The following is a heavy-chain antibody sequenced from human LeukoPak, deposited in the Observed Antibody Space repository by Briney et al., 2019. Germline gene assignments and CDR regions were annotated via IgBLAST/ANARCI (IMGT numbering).Heavy chain of an antibody. CDR1: GGSISSGDYY. J-gene: IGHJ3*02. V-gene: IGHV4-30-4*08. Sequence: SETLSLTCTVSGGSISSGDYYWSWIRQPPGKGLEWIGYIYYSGTTYYNPSLKSRVTMSVDMSKNQFSLKLTSVTAADTAVYYCARDPLIYRAFDIWGQGTMVTVSS. D-gene: IGHD5-12*01. CDR2: IYYSGTT. CDR3: ARDPLIYRAFDI.